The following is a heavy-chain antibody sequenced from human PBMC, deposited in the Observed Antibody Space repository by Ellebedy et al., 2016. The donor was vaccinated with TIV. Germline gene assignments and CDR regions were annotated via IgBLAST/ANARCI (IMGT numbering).Heavy chain of an antibody. D-gene: IGHD5-18*01. V-gene: IGHV4-61*01. CDR2: IYYSGST. CDR1: GGSVSSGSYY. CDR3: ARRQIQLWLRRDYYGMDV. J-gene: IGHJ6*02. Sequence: SETLSLXCTVSGGSVSSGSYYWSWIRQPPGKGLEWIGYIYYSGSTNYNPSLKSRVTTSVDTSKNQFSLKLSSVTAADTAVYYCARRQIQLWLRRDYYGMDVWGQGTTVTVSS.